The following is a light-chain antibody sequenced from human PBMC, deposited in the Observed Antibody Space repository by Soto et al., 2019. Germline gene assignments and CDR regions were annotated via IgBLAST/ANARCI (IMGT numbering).Light chain of an antibody. Sequence: EIVLTQSPGTLSLSPGERATLSCRASQSVSSSYLAWYQQKPGQAPRVLIHGASSRATGIPDRFSGSGSGTDFTLTISRLEPEEFAVYFCQQYGNTPPNAFGQGTKVEIK. CDR3: QQYGNTPPNA. CDR2: GAS. J-gene: IGKJ2*01. V-gene: IGKV3-20*01. CDR1: QSVSSSY.